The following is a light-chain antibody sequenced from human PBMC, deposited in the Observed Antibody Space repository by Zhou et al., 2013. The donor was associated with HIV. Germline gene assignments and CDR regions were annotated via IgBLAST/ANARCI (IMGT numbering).Light chain of an antibody. CDR2: AAS. CDR3: QHYNTFPPT. Sequence: DIQMTQSPSSLSASVGDRVTITCRASQDIGTWLAWYQQKPGKAPKSLIFAASNLKSGVPSRFIGGGSGTDFTLTISSLQPEDIATYYCQHYNTFPPTFGGGTKVAI. CDR1: QDIGTW. V-gene: IGKV1D-16*01. J-gene: IGKJ4*01.